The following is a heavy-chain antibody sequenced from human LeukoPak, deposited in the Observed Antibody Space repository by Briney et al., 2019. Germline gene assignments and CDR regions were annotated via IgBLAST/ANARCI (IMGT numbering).Heavy chain of an antibody. D-gene: IGHD2-2*01. V-gene: IGHV1-18*01. J-gene: IGHJ3*02. CDR2: ISAYNGNT. CDR1: GYTFTSYG. CDR3: ASRTFYCSSTSCYDAFDI. Sequence: ASVKVSCKASGYTFTSYGISWVRQAPGQGLEWMGWISAYNGNTNYAQKLQGRVTMTTDTSTSTAYMELRSLRSGDTAVYYCASRTFYCSSTSCYDAFDIWGQGTMVTVSS.